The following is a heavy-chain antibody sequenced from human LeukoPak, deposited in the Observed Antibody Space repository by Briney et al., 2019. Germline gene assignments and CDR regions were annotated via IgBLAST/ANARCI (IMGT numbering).Heavy chain of an antibody. CDR2: ISDSGAYT. J-gene: IGHJ4*02. Sequence: PGGSLRLSCAASGFTFSSYSMNWVRQAPGKGLEWISTISDSGAYTYYADFVKGRFTVSRDNSKNMVFLEVNSLRAEGTATYFCAKGRILWFGEQSDFDYWGQGTLVTVSS. CDR3: AKGRILWFGEQSDFDY. V-gene: IGHV3-23*01. CDR1: GFTFSSYS. D-gene: IGHD3-10*01.